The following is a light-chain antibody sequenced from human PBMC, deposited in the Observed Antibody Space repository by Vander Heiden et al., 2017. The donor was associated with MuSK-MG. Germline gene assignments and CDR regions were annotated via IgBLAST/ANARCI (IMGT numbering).Light chain of an antibody. Sequence: DIVMTQSPDSLAVSLGERATINCKSSQTVLYSSNNKNYVAWYQQRPGQPPKLLIYWASTRETGVPDRFSGSGSGTDFTLTISSLQAEDVAVYYCQQYDSFPRTFGQGTKVEIK. J-gene: IGKJ1*01. CDR3: QQYDSFPRT. CDR2: WAS. CDR1: QTVLYSSNNKNY. V-gene: IGKV4-1*01.